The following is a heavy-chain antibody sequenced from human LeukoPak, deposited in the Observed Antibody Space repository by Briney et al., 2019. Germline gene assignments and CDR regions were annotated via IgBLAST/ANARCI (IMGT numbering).Heavy chain of an antibody. D-gene: IGHD3-9*01. CDR1: GFTVSSNY. CDR3: ARDGRDYDILTGYRHYFDY. CDR2: IYSGGST. J-gene: IGHJ4*02. V-gene: IGHV3-53*01. Sequence: PGGSLRLSCAASGFTVSSNYMSCVRQAPGKGLEWVSVIYSGGSTYYADSVKGRFTISRDNSKNTLYLQMNSLRAEDTAVYYCARDGRDYDILTGYRHYFDYWGQGTLVTVSS.